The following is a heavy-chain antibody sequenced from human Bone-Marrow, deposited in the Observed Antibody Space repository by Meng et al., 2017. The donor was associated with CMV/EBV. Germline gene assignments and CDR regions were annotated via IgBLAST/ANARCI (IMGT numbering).Heavy chain of an antibody. CDR1: GFTFSSYA. CDR2: ISGSGGST. D-gene: IGHD2-2*01. Sequence: GESLKISCAASGFTFSSYAMSWVRQAPGKGLEWVSAISGSGGSTYYADSVKGRFTISRDNAKNSLYLQMNSLRAEDTAVYYCARGDIVVVPAAICAFDIWGQGTMVTVSS. V-gene: IGHV3-23*01. CDR3: ARGDIVVVPAAICAFDI. J-gene: IGHJ3*02.